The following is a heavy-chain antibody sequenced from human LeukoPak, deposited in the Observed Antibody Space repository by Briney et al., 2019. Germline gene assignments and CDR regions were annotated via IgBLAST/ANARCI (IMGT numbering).Heavy chain of an antibody. D-gene: IGHD2-15*01. V-gene: IGHV3-30*04. Sequence: PGGSLRLSCAASGFTFSSYTMHWVRQAPGKGLEWVAVISYDGTNKYYADSVKGRFTISRDNSKNTLYLQMNSLRAEDTAVYYCASGYCSGGRCYEDYWGQGTLVTVSS. CDR3: ASGYCSGGRCYEDY. J-gene: IGHJ4*02. CDR1: GFTFSSYT. CDR2: ISYDGTNK.